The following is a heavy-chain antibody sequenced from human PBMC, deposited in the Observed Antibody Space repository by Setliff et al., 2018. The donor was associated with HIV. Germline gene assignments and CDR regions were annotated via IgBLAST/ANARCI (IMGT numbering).Heavy chain of an antibody. Sequence: SETLSLTCTVSGASIRSHYWSWIRQPPGKGPEWIGDIYYSGSTYYNPSLKSRVTISVDTSKNQFSLKLSSVTAADTAVYYCARTGRIQLSADVFDIWGQVTMVTVS. D-gene: IGHD5-18*01. V-gene: IGHV4-59*06. CDR3: ARTGRIQLSADVFDI. CDR2: IYYSGST. CDR1: GASIRSHY. J-gene: IGHJ3*02.